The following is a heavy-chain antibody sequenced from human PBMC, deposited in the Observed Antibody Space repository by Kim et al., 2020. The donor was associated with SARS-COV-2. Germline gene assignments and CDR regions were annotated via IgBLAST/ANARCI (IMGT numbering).Heavy chain of an antibody. D-gene: IGHD3-22*01. V-gene: IGHV3-7*03. J-gene: IGHJ3*02. CDR2: IKQDGSEK. CDR3: AREAISMTVDDAFDI. Sequence: GGSLRLSCAASGFTFRSHWMSWVRQAPGKGLEWVANIKQDGSEKYYVDSVKGRFTISRDNAKNSLYLQMNSLRAEDTAVYYCAREAISMTVDDAFDIWGQGTMVTVSS. CDR1: GFTFRSHW.